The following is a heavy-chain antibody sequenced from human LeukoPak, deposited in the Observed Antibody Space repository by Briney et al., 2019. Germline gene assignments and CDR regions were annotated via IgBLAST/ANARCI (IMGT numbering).Heavy chain of an antibody. J-gene: IGHJ4*02. CDR2: IHDSGST. CDR3: ARGGGRSYVGDN. V-gene: IGHV4-59*01. CDR1: GGSISGYH. D-gene: IGHD3-16*01. Sequence: PSGTLSLTCTLSGGSISGYHWGWARPPPRERLEWMGYIHDSGSTNYNPSLKSRVTISLDTSKNELSLRVRSVTAADTAVYLCARGGGRSYVGDNWVQGSLVTVSS.